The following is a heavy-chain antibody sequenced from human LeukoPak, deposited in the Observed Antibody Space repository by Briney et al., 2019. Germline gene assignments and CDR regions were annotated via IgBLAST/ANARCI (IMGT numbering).Heavy chain of an antibody. CDR2: INPNSGGT. CDR3: ARGEVYMDV. J-gene: IGHJ6*03. V-gene: IGHV1-2*02. Sequence: ASVKVSCKTSGYTFTDYYMNWVRQAPGQGLEWMGRINPNSGGTDYAQKFQGRVTMTRDTSITTVYMELNRLRSDDTAVYYCARGEVYMDVWGKGTTVTISS. CDR1: GYTFTDYY.